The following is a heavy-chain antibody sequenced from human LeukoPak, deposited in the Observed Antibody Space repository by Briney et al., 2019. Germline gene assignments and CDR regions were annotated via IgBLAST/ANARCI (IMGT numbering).Heavy chain of an antibody. D-gene: IGHD4-17*01. CDR3: ARDLVTVTKGFDI. V-gene: IGHV4-38-2*02. J-gene: IGHJ3*02. CDR2: IYHSGST. CDR1: GYSISSGYY. Sequence: SETLSLTCTVSGYSISSGYYWGWIRQPPGKGLEWIGSIYHSGSTYYNPSLKSRVTISIDTSKNQFSLKLSSVTAADTAVYYCARDLVTVTKGFDIWGQGTMVSVSS.